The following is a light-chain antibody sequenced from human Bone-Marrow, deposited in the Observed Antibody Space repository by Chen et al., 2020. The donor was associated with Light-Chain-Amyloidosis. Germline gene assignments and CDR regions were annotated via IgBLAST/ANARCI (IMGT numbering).Light chain of an antibody. V-gene: IGLV3-21*02. J-gene: IGLJ3*02. CDR2: DDS. CDR1: NIGSTS. CDR3: QVWDRSSDRPV. Sequence: SYVLTQPSSVSVAPGQPAPLACGGNNIGSTSVHWYQQTPGQAPLLVVYDDSDRPSGIPERFSGSNSGNTATLTSSRVEAGDEADYYCQVWDRSSDRPVFGGGNQADRP.